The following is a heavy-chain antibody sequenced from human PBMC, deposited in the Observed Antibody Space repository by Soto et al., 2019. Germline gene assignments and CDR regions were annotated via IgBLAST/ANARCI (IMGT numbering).Heavy chain of an antibody. Sequence: PGESLKISCKGSGYTFTSYWIGWVRQMPGKGLEWMGIIYPGDSDTRYSPSFQGQVTMSVDKSISTAYLQWSSLKASDTAMYYCASLRDSSGYYWGQGTLVTVSS. CDR2: IYPGDSDT. CDR1: GYTFTSYW. J-gene: IGHJ4*02. V-gene: IGHV5-51*01. D-gene: IGHD3-22*01. CDR3: ASLRDSSGYY.